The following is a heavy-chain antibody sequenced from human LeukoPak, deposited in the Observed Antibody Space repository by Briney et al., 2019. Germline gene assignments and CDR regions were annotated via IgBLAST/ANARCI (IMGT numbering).Heavy chain of an antibody. J-gene: IGHJ3*02. V-gene: IGHV1-46*01. CDR3: ARVYYYDSSGWDAFDI. D-gene: IGHD3-22*01. CDR1: GYTFTSYY. CDR2: INPSVGST. Sequence: GASVKVSCKASGYTFTSYYMHWVRQAPGQGLEWMGIINPSVGSTSYAQKFQGRVTMTRDTSTSTVYMELSSLRYEDTAVYYCARVYYYDSSGWDAFDIWGQGTMVTVSS.